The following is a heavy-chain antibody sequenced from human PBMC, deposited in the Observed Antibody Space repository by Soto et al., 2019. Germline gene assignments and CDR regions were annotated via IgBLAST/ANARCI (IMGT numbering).Heavy chain of an antibody. D-gene: IGHD6-19*01. Sequence: LRLSCTASGFTFGDYAMSWFRQAPGKGLEWVGFIRSKAYGGTAEYAASVKGRFTISRDDSKSIAYLQMNSLKAEDTAVYYCTRALMWSSGPRDYYYGMDVWGQGTTVTVSS. CDR2: IRSKAYGGTA. CDR3: TRALMWSSGPRDYYYGMDV. CDR1: GFTFGDYA. J-gene: IGHJ6*02. V-gene: IGHV3-49*03.